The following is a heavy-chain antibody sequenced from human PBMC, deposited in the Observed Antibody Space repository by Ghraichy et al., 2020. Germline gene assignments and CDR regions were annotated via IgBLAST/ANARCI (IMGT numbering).Heavy chain of an antibody. CDR1: GGTFSSYA. J-gene: IGHJ5*02. Sequence: SVKVSCKASGGTFSSYAISWVRQAPGQGLEWMGGIIPIFGTANYAQKFQGRVTITADESTSTAYMELSSLRSEDTAVYYCARLRGIVVVPAAYGDDNWFDPWGQGTLVTGSS. D-gene: IGHD2-2*01. CDR2: IIPIFGTA. V-gene: IGHV1-69*13. CDR3: ARLRGIVVVPAAYGDDNWFDP.